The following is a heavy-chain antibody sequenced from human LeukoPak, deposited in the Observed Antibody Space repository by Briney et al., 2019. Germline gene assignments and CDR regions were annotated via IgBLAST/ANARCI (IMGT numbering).Heavy chain of an antibody. CDR2: LSGSGSSI. V-gene: IGHV3-23*01. CDR1: GFTFSSYA. CDR3: AKGSGINHYHWIDP. D-gene: IGHD1-14*01. Sequence: GGSLRLSCAASGFTFSSYAMSWVRQAAGKGLEWVSGLSGSGSSIYYADSVKGRFTISRDNSKNTLYLQMNSLRAEDTAIYYCAKGSGINHYHWIDPWGQGTLVIVSS. J-gene: IGHJ5*02.